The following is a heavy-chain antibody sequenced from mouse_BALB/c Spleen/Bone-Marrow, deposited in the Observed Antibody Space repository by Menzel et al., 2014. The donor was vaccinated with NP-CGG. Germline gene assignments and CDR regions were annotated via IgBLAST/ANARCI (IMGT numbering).Heavy chain of an antibody. V-gene: IGHV1-63*02. CDR3: ARRGTGVDY. Sequence: VQRVESGAELVRPGTSVKISCKASGYTFTNYWLGWVKQRPGHGLEWIGDIYPGGGYTNYNEKFKGKATLTADTSSSTAYMQLSSLTSEDSAVYFCARRGTGVDYWGQVTTLTVSS. CDR1: GYTFTNYW. J-gene: IGHJ2*01. CDR2: IYPGGGYT. D-gene: IGHD4-1*01.